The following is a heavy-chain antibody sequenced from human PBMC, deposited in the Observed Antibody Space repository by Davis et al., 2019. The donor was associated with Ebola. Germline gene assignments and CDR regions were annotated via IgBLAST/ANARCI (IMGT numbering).Heavy chain of an antibody. CDR2: INHSGST. Sequence: ESLKISCAASGFSFSSHWMSWVRQAPGKGLEWIGEINHSGSTNYNPSLKSRVTISVDTSKNQFSLKLSSVTAADTAVYYCARGPRKYCSSTSCYVYYGMDVWGQGTTVTVSS. D-gene: IGHD2-2*01. J-gene: IGHJ6*02. CDR3: ARGPRKYCSSTSCYVYYGMDV. CDR1: GFSFSSHW. V-gene: IGHV4-34*01.